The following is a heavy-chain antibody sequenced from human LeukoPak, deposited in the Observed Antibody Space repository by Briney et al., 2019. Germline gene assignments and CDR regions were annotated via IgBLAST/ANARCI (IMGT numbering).Heavy chain of an antibody. CDR2: IWYDGSNK. CDR1: GFTFSSHG. V-gene: IGHV3-33*01. CDR3: ASNIVAATSGYYYGMDV. D-gene: IGHD1-26*01. Sequence: GALRLSCAASGFTFSSHGMHWVRQAPGKGLEWVAVIWYDGSNKYYADSVKGRFTISRDNAKNTLYLQMNSLRAEDTAVYYCASNIVAATSGYYYGMDVWGQGTTVTVSS. J-gene: IGHJ6*02.